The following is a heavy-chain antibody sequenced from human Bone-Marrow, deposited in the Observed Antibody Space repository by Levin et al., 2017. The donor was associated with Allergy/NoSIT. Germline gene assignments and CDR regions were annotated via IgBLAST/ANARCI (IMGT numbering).Heavy chain of an antibody. CDR1: GYTFTNCY. D-gene: IGHD3-16*01. CDR2: INPNSGGT. Sequence: GESLKISCKASGYTFTNCYMHWVRQAPGQGLEWMGWINPNSGGTNYAQKFQGRVTMTRDTSISTAYMELSRLTSDDTAVYYFASGRYDYVGDHEGGNYLDYWGQGTLVTVSS. CDR3: ASGRYDYVGDHEGGNYLDY. J-gene: IGHJ4*02. V-gene: IGHV1-2*02.